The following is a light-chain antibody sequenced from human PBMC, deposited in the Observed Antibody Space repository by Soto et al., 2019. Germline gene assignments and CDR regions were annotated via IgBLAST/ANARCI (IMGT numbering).Light chain of an antibody. CDR3: CSYAASSTSYV. J-gene: IGLJ1*01. CDR1: SSDVGSYNL. Sequence: QSALTQPASVSGSPGQSITISCTGTSSDVGSYNLVSWYQQDPDKAPKLMIYEGSKRPSGVSNRFSGSKSGNTASLTISGLQAEDEAEYYCCSYAASSTSYVFGTGTKLTVL. V-gene: IGLV2-23*01. CDR2: EGS.